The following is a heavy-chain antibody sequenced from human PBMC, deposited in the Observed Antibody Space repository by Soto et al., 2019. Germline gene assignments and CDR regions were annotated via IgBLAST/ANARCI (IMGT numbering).Heavy chain of an antibody. CDR2: ISSSGSTI. CDR1: GFTFSDYY. V-gene: IGHV3-11*01. CDR3: AGRYCSSTSCYWVDV. J-gene: IGHJ6*04. Sequence: GGSLRLSCAASGFTFSDYYMSWIRQAPGKGLEWVSYISSSGSTIYYADSVKGRFTISRDNAKHSLYLQMNSLRAEDTAVYYCAGRYCSSTSCYWVDVWGKGTTVTVSS. D-gene: IGHD2-2*01.